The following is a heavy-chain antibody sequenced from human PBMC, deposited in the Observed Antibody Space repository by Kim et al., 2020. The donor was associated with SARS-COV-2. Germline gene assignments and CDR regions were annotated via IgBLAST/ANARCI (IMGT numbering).Heavy chain of an antibody. D-gene: IGHD4-4*01. V-gene: IGHV3-30*18. J-gene: IGHJ4*02. CDR3: AKDLNTGTGLDPDY. CDR1: GFTFSTFG. CDR2: ISYDGSNK. Sequence: GSLRLSCAASGFTFSTFGMHWVRQAPGKGLEWVAVISYDGSNKYYADSVKGRFSISRDNSKNMLYLQMKSLRGEDTAVYYCAKDLNTGTGLDPDYWGQGTQVTVSS.